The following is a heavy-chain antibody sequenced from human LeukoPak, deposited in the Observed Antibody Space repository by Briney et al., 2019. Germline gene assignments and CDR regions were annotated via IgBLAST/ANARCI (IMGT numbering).Heavy chain of an antibody. Sequence: PGGSLRLSCAASGFTFSSYWMSWVRQAPGKGLEWMATIKQGGSEKYYVDSVRGRFTIFRDNDKDSLYLQMNSLRAEDTAVYYCAREDYSEPYWGQGTLVTVSS. CDR1: GFTFSSYW. D-gene: IGHD4-11*01. CDR2: IKQGGSEK. J-gene: IGHJ4*02. V-gene: IGHV3-7*01. CDR3: AREDYSEPY.